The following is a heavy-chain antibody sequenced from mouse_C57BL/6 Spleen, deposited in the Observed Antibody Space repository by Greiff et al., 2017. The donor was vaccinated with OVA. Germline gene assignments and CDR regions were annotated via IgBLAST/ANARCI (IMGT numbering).Heavy chain of an antibody. CDR2: ISYDGSN. D-gene: IGHD2-1*01. V-gene: IGHV3-6*01. CDR1: GYSITSGYY. J-gene: IGHJ3*01. CDR3: ARIYGNLWFAY. Sequence: EVKVEESGPGLVKPSQSLSLTCSVTGYSITSGYYWNWIRQFPGNKLEWMGYISYDGSNNYNPSLKNRISITRDTSKNQFFLKLNSVTTEDTATYYCARIYGNLWFAYWGQGTLVTVSA.